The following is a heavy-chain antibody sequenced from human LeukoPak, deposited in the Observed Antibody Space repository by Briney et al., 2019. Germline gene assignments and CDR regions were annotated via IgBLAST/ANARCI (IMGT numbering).Heavy chain of an antibody. CDR3: ARLSSGWYGGYDY. CDR1: GASFTGYY. Sequence: SETLSLTCDVYGASFTGYYWSWIRQSPGKGLEWIGEMNQRGSMNYNPSLKSRVTISVDRSKNQFSLKLSSVTAADTAVYYCARLSSGWYGGYDYWGQGTLVTVSS. D-gene: IGHD6-19*01. J-gene: IGHJ4*02. V-gene: IGHV4-34*01. CDR2: MNQRGSM.